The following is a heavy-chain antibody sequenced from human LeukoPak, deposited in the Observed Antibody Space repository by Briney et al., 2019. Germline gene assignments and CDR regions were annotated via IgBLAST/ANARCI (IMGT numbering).Heavy chain of an antibody. D-gene: IGHD3-22*01. CDR3: AKERMYYYDSSGYYLDYFDY. V-gene: IGHV3-23*01. CDR2: ISGSGGST. J-gene: IGHJ4*02. CDR1: GFTFSSYA. Sequence: GGSLRLSCAASGFTFSSYAMSWVRQAPGKGLEWVSAISGSGGSTYYADSVKGRFTISRDNSKNTLYLQMNSLRAEDTAVYYCAKERMYYYDSSGYYLDYFDYWGQGTLVTVSS.